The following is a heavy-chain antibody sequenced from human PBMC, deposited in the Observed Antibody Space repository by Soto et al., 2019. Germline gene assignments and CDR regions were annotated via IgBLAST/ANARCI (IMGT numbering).Heavy chain of an antibody. CDR1: GFSLGTRGVG. CDR3: AHSRRDGYNHYYYYCMDV. J-gene: IGHJ6*02. CDR2: IHWNDDK. Sequence: SGPTLVNPTQPLTLTCTFSGFSLGTRGVGVGWIRQPPVQDLEWLALIHWNDDKRYSPSLKSRLTITKDTSKNQVVLTMTNMDPVDTPTYYCAHSRRDGYNHYYYYCMDVWGQGPTVTVSS. V-gene: IGHV2-5*01. D-gene: IGHD5-12*01.